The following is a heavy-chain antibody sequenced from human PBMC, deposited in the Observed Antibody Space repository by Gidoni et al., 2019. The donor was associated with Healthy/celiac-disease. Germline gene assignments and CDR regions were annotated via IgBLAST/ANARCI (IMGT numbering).Heavy chain of an antibody. CDR1: GFSFSSYA. CDR3: ANNPWIAVAGALAYHDY. V-gene: IGHV3-23*01. D-gene: IGHD6-19*01. CDR2: ISGSGGST. J-gene: IGHJ4*02. Sequence: EVQLLESGGGLVQPGGFLRLSCAASGFSFSSYAMSWVRQAPGKGLEWVSAISGSGGSTYYADSVKGRFTISRDNSKNTLYLQMNSLRAEDTAVYYCANNPWIAVAGALAYHDYWGQGTLVTVSS.